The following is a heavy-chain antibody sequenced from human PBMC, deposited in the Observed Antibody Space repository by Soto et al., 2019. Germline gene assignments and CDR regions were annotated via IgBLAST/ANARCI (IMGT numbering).Heavy chain of an antibody. CDR1: GFTFRIYS. J-gene: IGHJ3*02. CDR2: ISSSSSYV. Sequence: PGGSLRLSCAASGFTFRIYSMNWVRQAPGKGLEWVSSISSSSSYVFYADSVKGRFTISRDNAKNSLYLQMNSLRGEDTAVYYCARGARDTTMIPHDIWGQGTTVPSPQ. D-gene: IGHD5-18*01. CDR3: ARGARDTTMIPHDI. V-gene: IGHV3-21*06.